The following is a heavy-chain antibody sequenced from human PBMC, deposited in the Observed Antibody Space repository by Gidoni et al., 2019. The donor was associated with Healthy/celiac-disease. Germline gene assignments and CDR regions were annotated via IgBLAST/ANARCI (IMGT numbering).Heavy chain of an antibody. D-gene: IGHD2-2*01. CDR2: ISAYNGNT. Sequence: QVQLVQSGAEVKKPGASVKVSCKASGYTFTSYVISWVRQAPGQGLEWMGWISAYNGNTNYAQKLQGRVTMNTDTSTSTAYMELRSMRSDDTAVYYCAREGQTYPATGYGMDVWGQGTTVTVSS. J-gene: IGHJ6*02. CDR1: GYTFTSYV. V-gene: IGHV1-18*01. CDR3: AREGQTYPATGYGMDV.